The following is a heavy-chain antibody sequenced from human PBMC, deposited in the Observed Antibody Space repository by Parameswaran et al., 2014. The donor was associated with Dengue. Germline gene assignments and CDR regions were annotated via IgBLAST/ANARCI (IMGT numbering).Heavy chain of an antibody. CDR2: IYYSGST. Sequence: WIRQPPGKGLEWIGYIYYSGSTNYNPSLKSRVTISVDTSKNQFSLKLSSVTAADTAVYYCARHMTEGPGWYSYYYYYGMDVWGQGTTVTVSS. D-gene: IGHD6-19*01. J-gene: IGHJ6*02. CDR3: ARHMTEGPGWYSYYYYYGMDV. V-gene: IGHV4-59*08.